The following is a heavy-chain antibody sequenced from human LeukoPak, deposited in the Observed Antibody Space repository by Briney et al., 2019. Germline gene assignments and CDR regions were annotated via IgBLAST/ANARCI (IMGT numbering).Heavy chain of an antibody. CDR3: AKDGPRYCSSTSCFYFDY. CDR2: ISYDGSNK. V-gene: IGHV3-30*18. D-gene: IGHD2-2*01. CDR1: GFTFSSYG. Sequence: GSLRLSCAASGFTFSSYGMHWVRQAPGKGLEWVAVISYDGSNKYYADSVKGRFTISRDNSKNTLYLQMNSLRAEDTAVYYCAKDGPRYCSSTSCFYFDYWGQGTLVTVSS. J-gene: IGHJ4*02.